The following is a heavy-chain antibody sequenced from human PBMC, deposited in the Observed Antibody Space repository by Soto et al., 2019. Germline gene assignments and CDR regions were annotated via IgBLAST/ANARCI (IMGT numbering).Heavy chain of an antibody. CDR1: GFTFSSYA. V-gene: IGHV3-23*01. Sequence: PGGSLRLSCAASGFTFSSYAMSWVRQAPGKGLEWVSAISGSGGSTYYADSVKGRFTISRDNSKNTLYLQMNSLRAEDTAVYYCATLYSSGWSGFDYWGQGTLVTAPQ. J-gene: IGHJ4*02. CDR3: ATLYSSGWSGFDY. D-gene: IGHD6-19*01. CDR2: ISGSGGST.